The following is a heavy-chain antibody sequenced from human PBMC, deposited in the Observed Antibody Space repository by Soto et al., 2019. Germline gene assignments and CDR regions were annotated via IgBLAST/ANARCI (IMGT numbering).Heavy chain of an antibody. V-gene: IGHV1-18*01. CDR2: ISAYNGNT. Sequence: ASVKVSCKASGYTFTSYGISWVRQAPGQGLEWMGWISAYNGNTNYAQKLQGRVTMTTDTSTSTAYMELRSLRSDDTAVYYCARGLMEITIFGVVTPSDYYYYYMDVWGKGTTVTVSS. J-gene: IGHJ6*03. CDR1: GYTFTSYG. CDR3: ARGLMEITIFGVVTPSDYYYYYMDV. D-gene: IGHD3-3*01.